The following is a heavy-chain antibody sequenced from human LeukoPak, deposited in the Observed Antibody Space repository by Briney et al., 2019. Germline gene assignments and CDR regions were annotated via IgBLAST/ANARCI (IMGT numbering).Heavy chain of an antibody. D-gene: IGHD6-13*01. V-gene: IGHV4-59*12. J-gene: IGHJ6*03. CDR2: IYYSGST. CDR3: ARRTPLQQLGTYYYYYYYMDV. Sequence: SETLSLTCTVSGGSISSYYWSWIRQPPGKGLEWIGYIYYSGSTNYNPSLKSRVTISVDTSKNQFSLKLSSVTAADTAVYYCARRTPLQQLGTYYYYYYYMDVWGKGTTVTISS. CDR1: GGSISSYY.